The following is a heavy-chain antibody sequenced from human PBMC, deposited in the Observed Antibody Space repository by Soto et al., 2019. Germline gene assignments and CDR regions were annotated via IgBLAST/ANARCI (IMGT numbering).Heavy chain of an antibody. V-gene: IGHV1-69*01. CDR3: ARGRDQPPVGLYFDS. J-gene: IGHJ4*02. Sequence: QVQLVQSGAEVKKPGCSVKVSCKASGDAFTNYIFDWVRQAPGQGLEWMGGIIPMFGTPKYAQTFQDRVTISADVSTGTAYLELTSLRFDDTAVYYCARGRDQPPVGLYFDSWGEGTRVTVSS. CDR1: GDAFTNYI. D-gene: IGHD1-26*01. CDR2: IIPMFGTP.